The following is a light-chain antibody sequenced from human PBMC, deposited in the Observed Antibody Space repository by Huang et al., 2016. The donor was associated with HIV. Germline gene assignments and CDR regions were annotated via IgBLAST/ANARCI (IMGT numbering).Light chain of an antibody. J-gene: IGKJ4*01. CDR1: QSISTF. Sequence: EIVLTQSPATLSLSPGDRVTLSCRASQSISTFLAWYQHKPGQAPRLLIYDASTRAAGIPPRFSGSGSGTDFTLTISSLEPEDFAIYYCQQRSNWPPLTFGGGTKVEIK. CDR3: QQRSNWPPLT. V-gene: IGKV3-11*01. CDR2: DAS.